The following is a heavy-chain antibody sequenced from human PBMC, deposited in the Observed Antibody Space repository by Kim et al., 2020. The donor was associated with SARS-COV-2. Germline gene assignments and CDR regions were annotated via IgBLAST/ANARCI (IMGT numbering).Heavy chain of an antibody. V-gene: IGHV1-69*01. Sequence: TANYAQKFQGRVTITADESTSTAYMELSSLRSEDTAVYYCARELTGAFDIWGQGTMVTVSS. J-gene: IGHJ3*02. CDR2: TA. CDR3: ARELTGAFDI.